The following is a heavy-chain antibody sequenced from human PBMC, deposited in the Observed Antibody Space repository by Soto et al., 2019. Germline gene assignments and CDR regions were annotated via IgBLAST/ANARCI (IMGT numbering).Heavy chain of an antibody. CDR2: IGGRGGNA. J-gene: IGHJ4*02. V-gene: IGHV3-23*01. CDR3: ARGPTLYSSSWYWFDY. Sequence: GGPLRLCCAASGFSFIDYAINWVRQVPGRGLEYVAGIGGRGGNAFYADSMKGRFSISRDNSKNTVYLHMHNLRVDDSAMYYCARGPTLYSSSWYWFDYWGQGTLVTVSS. CDR1: GFSFIDYA. D-gene: IGHD6-13*01.